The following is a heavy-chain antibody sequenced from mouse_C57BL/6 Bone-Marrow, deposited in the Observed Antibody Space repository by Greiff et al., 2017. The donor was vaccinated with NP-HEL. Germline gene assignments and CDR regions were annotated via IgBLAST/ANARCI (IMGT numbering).Heavy chain of an antibody. D-gene: IGHD4-1*01. V-gene: IGHV1-42*01. CDR1: GYSFTGYY. J-gene: IGHJ2*01. Sequence: EVQLQQSGPELVKPGASVKISCKASGYSFTGYYMNWVKQSPEKSLEWIGEINPSTGGTTYNQKFKAKATLTVDKSSSTAYMQLKSLTSEDSAVYYCARSDGTGVDYWGQGTTLTVSS. CDR2: INPSTGGT. CDR3: ARSDGTGVDY.